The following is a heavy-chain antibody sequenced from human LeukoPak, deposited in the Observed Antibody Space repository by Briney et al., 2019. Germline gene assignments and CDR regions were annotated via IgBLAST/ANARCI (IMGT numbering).Heavy chain of an antibody. J-gene: IGHJ6*03. D-gene: IGHD1-26*01. CDR1: GGSISSSSYY. CDR3: ARPYRANYYYYYMDV. Sequence: PSETLSLTCTVSGGSISSSSYYWGWIRQPPGKGLEWVGSIYYSGSTYYNPSLKSRVTISVDTSKNQFSLKLSSVTAADTAVYYCARPYRANYYYYYMDVWSKGTTVTVSS. CDR2: IYYSGST. V-gene: IGHV4-39*01.